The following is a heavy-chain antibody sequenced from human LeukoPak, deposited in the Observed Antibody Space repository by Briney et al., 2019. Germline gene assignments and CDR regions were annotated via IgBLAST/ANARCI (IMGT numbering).Heavy chain of an antibody. CDR2: INGDESST. D-gene: IGHD6-13*01. J-gene: IGHJ4*02. CDR3: AKYGSSSWYDGLAY. CDR1: AFTFNTYW. Sequence: PGGFLRLSCAASAFTFNTYWMHWVRQVPGRGLEWVSRINGDESSTNYADSVKGRFTISRDNSKNTLYLQMNSLRAEDTAVYYCAKYGSSSWYDGLAYWGQGTLVTVSS. V-gene: IGHV3-74*01.